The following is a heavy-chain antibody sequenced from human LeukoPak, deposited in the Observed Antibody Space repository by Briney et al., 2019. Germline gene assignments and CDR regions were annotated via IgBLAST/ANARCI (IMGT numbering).Heavy chain of an antibody. D-gene: IGHD6-19*01. CDR3: ARGQGLAD. CDR2: IKQDGSEK. Sequence: GGSLRLSCEASGFTFSNFWMSWVRQAPGKGLEWVANIKQDGSEKYYVDSVKGRFTISRDNAKNSLYLQMNSLRAEDTAVYYCARGQGLADWGQGTLVTVSS. J-gene: IGHJ4*02. CDR1: GFTFSNFW. V-gene: IGHV3-7*01.